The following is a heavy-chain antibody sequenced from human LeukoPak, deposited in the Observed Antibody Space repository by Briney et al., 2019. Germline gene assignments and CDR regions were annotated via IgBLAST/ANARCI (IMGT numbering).Heavy chain of an antibody. J-gene: IGHJ5*02. CDR2: ISAYNGNT. Sequence: GASVKVSCKASGYTFTSYGISWVRQAPGQGLEWMGWISAYNGNTNYAQKFQGRVTMTRDTSISTAYMELSRLRSDDTAVYYCARDQEVVGFFFSWFDPWGQGTLVTVSS. V-gene: IGHV1-18*01. CDR3: ARDQEVVGFFFSWFDP. CDR1: GYTFTSYG. D-gene: IGHD2-15*01.